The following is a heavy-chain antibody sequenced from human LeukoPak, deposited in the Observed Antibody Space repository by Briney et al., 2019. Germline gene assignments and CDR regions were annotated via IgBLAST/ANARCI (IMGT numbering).Heavy chain of an antibody. V-gene: IGHV1-2*06. CDR3: TRSWIQLWTPDFDH. CDR2: INPNSGGT. D-gene: IGHD5-18*01. Sequence: LRASVKVSCKASGYTFSGHYLHWVRQAPGQGLEWMGRINPNSGGTKYAQKFQNGVTMTSDTSVSTAYMELNGLRSDDTAIYYCTRSWIQLWTPDFDHWGQGTLVTVSS. CDR1: GYTFSGHY. J-gene: IGHJ4*02.